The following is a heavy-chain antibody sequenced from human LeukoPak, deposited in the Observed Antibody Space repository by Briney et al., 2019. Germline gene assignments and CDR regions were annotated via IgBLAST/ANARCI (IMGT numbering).Heavy chain of an antibody. V-gene: IGHV3-7*03. D-gene: IGHD3-22*01. CDR3: VGEDYYDSSGYYWGLPTQDY. CDR1: GFTFSDFA. Sequence: PGGSLRLSCAASGFTFSDFAMSWVRQAPGKGLEWVANIKQDGSEKYYVDSVKGRFTISRDNAKNSLYLQMNSLRAEDTAVYYCVGEDYYDSSGYYWGLPTQDYWGQGTLVTVSS. CDR2: IKQDGSEK. J-gene: IGHJ4*02.